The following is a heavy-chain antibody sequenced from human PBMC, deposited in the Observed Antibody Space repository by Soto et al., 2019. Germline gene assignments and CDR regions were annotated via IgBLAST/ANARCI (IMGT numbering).Heavy chain of an antibody. CDR1: GGSISSGGYY. D-gene: IGHD3-10*01. J-gene: IGHJ3*02. CDR2: IYYSGST. CDR3: ARASGGFGELFPDGAFDI. Sequence: SETLSLTCTVSGGSISSGGYYWSWIRQHPGKGLEWIGYIYYSGSTYYNPSLKSRVTISVDTSKNQFSLKLSSVTAADTAVYYCARASGGFGELFPDGAFDIWGQGTMVTVSS. V-gene: IGHV4-31*03.